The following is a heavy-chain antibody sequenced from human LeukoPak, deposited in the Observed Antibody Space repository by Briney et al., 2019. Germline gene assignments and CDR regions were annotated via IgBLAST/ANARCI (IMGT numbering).Heavy chain of an antibody. CDR3: ASGGIYYGAAFEF. Sequence: GGSLRLSCAASGFTFSSYWMSWVRQAPGKGLERVANIKQDGSEKYYVDSVKGRFTISRDSAKNSLYLQMNSLRAEDTAFYYCASGGIYYGAAFEFWGQGTLVTVSS. V-gene: IGHV3-7*03. CDR2: IKQDGSEK. CDR1: GFTFSSYW. J-gene: IGHJ4*02. D-gene: IGHD1-26*01.